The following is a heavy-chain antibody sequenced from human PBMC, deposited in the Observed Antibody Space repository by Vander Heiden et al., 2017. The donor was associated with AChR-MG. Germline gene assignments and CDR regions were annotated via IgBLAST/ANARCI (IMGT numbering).Heavy chain of an antibody. D-gene: IGHD3-3*01. CDR2: SYYSGST. V-gene: IGHV4-61*01. Sequence: QVQLQESGPGLVKPSETLSLTCTVSGGSVSSGSYYWSWIRQPPGKGLEWIGYSYYSGSTNYNPSLKSRVTISVDTSKNQFSLKLSSVTAADTAVYYCARENDFWSGYTYDYWGQGTLVTVSS. CDR1: GGSVSSGSYY. J-gene: IGHJ4*02. CDR3: ARENDFWSGYTYDY.